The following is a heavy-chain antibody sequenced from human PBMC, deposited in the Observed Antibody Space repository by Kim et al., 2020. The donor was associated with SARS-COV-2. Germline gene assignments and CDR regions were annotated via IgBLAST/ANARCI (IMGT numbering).Heavy chain of an antibody. CDR1: GFTFSSYG. CDR2: ISYDGSNK. J-gene: IGHJ6*03. Sequence: GGFLRLSCAASGFTFSSYGMHWVRQAPGKGLEWVAVISYDGSNKYYADSVKGRFTISRDNSKNTLYLQMNSLRAEDTAVYYCAKASWGPDMDVWGKGTTV. V-gene: IGHV3-30*18. CDR3: AKASWGPDMDV. D-gene: IGHD7-27*01.